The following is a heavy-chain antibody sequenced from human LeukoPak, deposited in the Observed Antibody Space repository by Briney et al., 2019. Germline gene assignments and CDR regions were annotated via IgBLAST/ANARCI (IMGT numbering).Heavy chain of an antibody. CDR1: GFTFDDYA. J-gene: IGHJ4*02. Sequence: PGGSLRLSCAASGFTFDDYAMHWVRQAPGKGLEWVSGISWNSGSIGYADSVKGRFTISRDNAKNSLYLQMNSLRAEDTALYYCAKDTGHSGSQKVDYWGQGTLVTVSS. CDR3: AKDTGHSGSQKVDY. CDR2: ISWNSGSI. D-gene: IGHD3-10*01. V-gene: IGHV3-9*01.